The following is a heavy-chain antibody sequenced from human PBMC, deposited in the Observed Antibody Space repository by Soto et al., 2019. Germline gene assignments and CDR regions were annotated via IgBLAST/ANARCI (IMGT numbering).Heavy chain of an antibody. CDR1: GFTFSSYA. CDR3: ARRGSGSYYDY. V-gene: IGHV3-23*01. J-gene: IGHJ4*02. Sequence: EVQLLESGGGLVQPGGSLRLSCAASGFTFSSYAMRWVRQAPGKGLEWVSAISGSGDSTYYADSVKGRFTISRDNSKNTLYLHMNSLRGEDRAVYLCARRGSGSYYDYWGQGTLVTVSS. CDR2: ISGSGDST. D-gene: IGHD1-26*01.